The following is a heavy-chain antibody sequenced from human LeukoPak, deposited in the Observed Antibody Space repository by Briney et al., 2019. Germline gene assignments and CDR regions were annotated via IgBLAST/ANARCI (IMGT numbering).Heavy chain of an antibody. CDR2: TIPIVGVE. J-gene: IGHJ4*02. Sequence: ASVKVSCKVSGGAFSKNSISWVRQAPGQGLEWMGRTIPIVGVEHYAQKFQGRVTITADMSTSTAYMDLSSLRSDDTAVYYCASSSSGKGGNFDYWGQGTLVTVSS. CDR1: GGAFSKNS. V-gene: IGHV1-69*02. CDR3: ASSSSGKGGNFDY. D-gene: IGHD6-19*01.